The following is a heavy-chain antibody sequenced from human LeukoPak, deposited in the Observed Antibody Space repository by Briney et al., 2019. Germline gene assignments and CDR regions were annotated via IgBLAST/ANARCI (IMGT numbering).Heavy chain of an antibody. J-gene: IGHJ6*02. CDR3: ARDDCSSTSCYPTEYYYGMDV. CDR1: GFTFSSYW. V-gene: IGHV3-7*01. CDR2: IKQDGSEK. Sequence: GGSLRLSCAASGFTFSSYWMSWVRQAPGKGLEWVANIKQDGSEKYYVDSVKGRFTISRDNAKNSLYLQMNSLRAEDTAVYYCARDDCSSTSCYPTEYYYGMDVWGQGTTVTASS. D-gene: IGHD2-2*01.